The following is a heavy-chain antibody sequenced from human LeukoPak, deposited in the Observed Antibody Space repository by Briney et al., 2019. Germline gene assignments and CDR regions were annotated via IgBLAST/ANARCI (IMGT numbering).Heavy chain of an antibody. D-gene: IGHD2/OR15-2a*01. CDR3: AREAFPGPFDY. Sequence: GGSLRLSCAASGFTFSSYSMNWVRQAPGKGLEWVSSIDFTSRYIYNADSVKGRFTTSRDNSKNTLYLQMNSLRAEDTAVYYCAREAFPGPFDYWGQGTLVTVSS. CDR1: GFTFSSYS. V-gene: IGHV3-21*04. CDR2: IDFTSRYI. J-gene: IGHJ4*02.